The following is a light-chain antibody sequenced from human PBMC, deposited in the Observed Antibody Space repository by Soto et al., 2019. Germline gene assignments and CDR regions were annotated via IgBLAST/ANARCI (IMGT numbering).Light chain of an antibody. Sequence: DIQMTQSPSTQSASLGVKVNINCRASQSISSWLAWYQQKPGKAPKLLIYKASSLESGVPSRFSGSGSGTEFTLTISSLQPDDFATYYCQQYNSYSEAFGQGTKVDIK. J-gene: IGKJ1*01. CDR3: QQYNSYSEA. V-gene: IGKV1-5*03. CDR1: QSISSW. CDR2: KAS.